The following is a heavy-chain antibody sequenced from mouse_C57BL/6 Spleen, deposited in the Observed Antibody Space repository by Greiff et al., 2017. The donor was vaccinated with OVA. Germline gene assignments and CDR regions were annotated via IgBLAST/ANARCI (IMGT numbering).Heavy chain of an antibody. V-gene: IGHV1-15*01. Sequence: QVQLQQSGAELVRPGASVTLSCKASGYTFTDYEMHWVKQTPVHGLEWIGAIDPETGGTAYNQKFKGKAILTADKSSSTAYMELRSLTSVDSAVYYCTTGDGSGACAYWGQGTLVTVSA. CDR3: TTGDGSGACAY. CDR2: IDPETGGT. CDR1: GYTFTDYE. J-gene: IGHJ3*01. D-gene: IGHD1-1*01.